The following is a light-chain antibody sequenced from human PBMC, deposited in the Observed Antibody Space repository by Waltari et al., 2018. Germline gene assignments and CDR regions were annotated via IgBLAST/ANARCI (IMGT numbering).Light chain of an antibody. J-gene: IGKJ1*01. CDR2: KES. CDR1: QSLSYW. Sequence: DIQMTQSPSTLSASVGDRVTITCRASQSLSYWLAWYQQKPGKAPKVLIYKESTLESGVPSRVSGSGSGTELTLTISSLQPDDFATYYCQQYRNLWTFGQGTKVEIK. CDR3: QQYRNLWT. V-gene: IGKV1-5*03.